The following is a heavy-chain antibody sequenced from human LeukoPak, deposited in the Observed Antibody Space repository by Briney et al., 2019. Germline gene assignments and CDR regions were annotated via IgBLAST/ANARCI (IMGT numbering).Heavy chain of an antibody. J-gene: IGHJ3*02. V-gene: IGHV3-33*01. CDR3: ARDLEDSSPFGAFDM. D-gene: IGHD3-22*01. CDR1: GFTFSNYG. CDR2: IWFDGIRK. Sequence: GGSLRLSCAASGFTFSNYGMHWVRQVPGKGLEWVAAIWFDGIRKDSADSVKGRLTISRDNSKNTLYLQMNSLRAEDTAVYYCARDLEDSSPFGAFDMWGQGTMVTVSS.